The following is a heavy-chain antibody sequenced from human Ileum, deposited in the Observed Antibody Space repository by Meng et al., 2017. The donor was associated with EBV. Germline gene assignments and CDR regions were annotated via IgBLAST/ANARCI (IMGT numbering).Heavy chain of an antibody. CDR2: IYYSGST. J-gene: IGHJ4*02. V-gene: IGHV4-59*08. CDR1: GGSISSYY. Sequence: QVQLKESGPGLLKPSETLSLPCTVSGGSISSYYWSWIRQPPGKGLEWIGYIYYSGSTNYNPSLKSRVTISVDTSKNQFSLNLSSVTAADTAVYYCARGGWSLDYWGQGTLVTVSS. D-gene: IGHD2-15*01. CDR3: ARGGWSLDY.